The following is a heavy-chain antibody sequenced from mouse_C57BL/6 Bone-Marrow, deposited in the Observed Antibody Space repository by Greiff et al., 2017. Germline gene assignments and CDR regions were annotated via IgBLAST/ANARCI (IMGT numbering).Heavy chain of an antibody. J-gene: IGHJ2*01. Sequence: VQLQQSGAELVKPGASVKLSCTASGFNLKDYYMHWVKQRPEPGLEWIGRFDPEDGETKYAPKFQGKATITADTSSNPAYLQLSSLTSEDTAVYYCASWSLPNFDYWGQGTTLTVSA. V-gene: IGHV14-2*01. CDR3: ASWSLPNFDY. CDR2: FDPEDGET. D-gene: IGHD2-1*01. CDR1: GFNLKDYY.